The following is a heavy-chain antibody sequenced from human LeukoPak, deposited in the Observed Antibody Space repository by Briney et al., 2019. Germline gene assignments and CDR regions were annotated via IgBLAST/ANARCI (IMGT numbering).Heavy chain of an antibody. CDR1: GFTFNTYG. D-gene: IGHD5-24*01. CDR2: IWSDGVRN. V-gene: IGHV3-33*01. Sequence: PGRSLRLSCAASGFTFNTYGMHWVRQAPGKGLEWVAVIWSDGVRNSYADSVKGRFTISRDNSKNTLYLQISSLRAEDTAVYYCARDRRDGYNSPLDYWGQGTLVTVST. CDR3: ARDRRDGYNSPLDY. J-gene: IGHJ4*02.